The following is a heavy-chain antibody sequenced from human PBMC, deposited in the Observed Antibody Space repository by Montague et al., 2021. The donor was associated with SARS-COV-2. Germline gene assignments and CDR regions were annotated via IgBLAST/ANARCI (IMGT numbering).Heavy chain of an antibody. V-gene: IGHV4-39*01. CDR3: ARRTSGWYFI. J-gene: IGHJ4*02. CDR1: GGSISSSSYY. CDR2: IYYSGST. Sequence: SQTLSLTYTVSGGSISSSSYYWGWIRQPPGKGLEWIGSIYYSGSTYYNPSLKSRVTISVDTSKNQFSLKLSSVTAADTAVYYCARRTSGWYFIWGQGTLVTVSS. D-gene: IGHD6-19*01.